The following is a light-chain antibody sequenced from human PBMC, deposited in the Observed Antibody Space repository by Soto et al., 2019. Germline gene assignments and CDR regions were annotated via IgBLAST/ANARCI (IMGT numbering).Light chain of an antibody. CDR2: AAS. CDR3: LQDYNYPRT. V-gene: IGKV1-6*01. CDR1: QDISNE. Sequence: AIQMTQSPSSLSASIGDRVTITCRASQDISNELVWYQQKPGKAPKVLISAASSLEDGVPSRFSGSGSGTDFTLTISSLRPEDFATYFCLQDYNYPRTFGQGTKVEIK. J-gene: IGKJ1*01.